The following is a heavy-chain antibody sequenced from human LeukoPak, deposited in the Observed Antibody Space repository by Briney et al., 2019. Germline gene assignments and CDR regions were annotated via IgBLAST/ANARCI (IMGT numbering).Heavy chain of an antibody. CDR1: GYTFTSYA. Sequence: ASVKVSCKASGYTFTSYAMNWVRQAPGQGLEWMGWINTNTGNPTYAQGFTGRFVFSLGTSVSTAYLQISSLKAEDTAVYYCARPYCSGGSCHNFDYWGQGTLVTVSS. J-gene: IGHJ4*02. CDR2: INTNTGNP. CDR3: ARPYCSGGSCHNFDY. V-gene: IGHV7-4-1*02. D-gene: IGHD2-15*01.